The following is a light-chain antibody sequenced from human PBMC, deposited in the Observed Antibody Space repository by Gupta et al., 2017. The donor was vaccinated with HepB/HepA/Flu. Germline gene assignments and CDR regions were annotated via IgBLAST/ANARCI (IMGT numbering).Light chain of an antibody. V-gene: IGLV1-51*02. CDR3: GTWDSSLSAPYV. J-gene: IGLJ1*01. CDR2: ENN. Sequence: QSVLTQPPSVSAAPGKKATIHCSGSRPNIGNNYVSWYQQFPGTAPKLLIYENNKRPSGIPDRFSGSKSGTSATLGITGLQTGDEADYYCGTWDSSLSAPYVFGTGTKVTVL. CDR1: RPNIGNNY.